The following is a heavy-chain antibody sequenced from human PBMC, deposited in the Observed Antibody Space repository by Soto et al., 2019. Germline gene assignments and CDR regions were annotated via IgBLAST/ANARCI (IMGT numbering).Heavy chain of an antibody. CDR3: ASSTVTGYYMDV. CDR1: GYTFTSYG. Sequence: ASVKVSWKASGYTFTSYGISWVRQAPGQGLEWMGWINPNSGGTNYAQKFQGWVTMTRDTSISTAYMELSSLRSEDTAVYYCASSTVTGYYMDVWGKGTTVTVSS. J-gene: IGHJ6*03. V-gene: IGHV1-2*04. CDR2: INPNSGGT. D-gene: IGHD4-17*01.